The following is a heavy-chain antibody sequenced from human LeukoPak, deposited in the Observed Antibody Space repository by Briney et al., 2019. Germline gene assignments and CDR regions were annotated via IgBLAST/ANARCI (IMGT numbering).Heavy chain of an antibody. J-gene: IGHJ4*02. CDR3: AKDIGYYDSSGSSTFDY. D-gene: IGHD3-22*01. CDR1: GFTFSSYS. CDR2: ISSSSSYI. Sequence: GGSLRLSCVASGFTFSSYSVNWVRQAPGKGLEWVSCISSSSSYIYYADSVKGRFTISRDNAKNSLYLQMNSLRAEDMALYYCAKDIGYYDSSGSSTFDYWGQGTLVTVSS. V-gene: IGHV3-21*04.